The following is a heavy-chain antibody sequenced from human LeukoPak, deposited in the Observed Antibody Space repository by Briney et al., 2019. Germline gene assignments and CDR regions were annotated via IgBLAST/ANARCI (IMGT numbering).Heavy chain of an antibody. Sequence: GGSLRLSCAASGFTFSSYSMNWVRQAPGKGLEWVSSISSSSSSYIYYADSVKGRFTISRDNAKNSLYLQMNSLRAEDTAVYYCARGGLLRYFDWLSLDYWGQGTLVTVSS. D-gene: IGHD3-9*01. CDR2: ISSSSSSYI. V-gene: IGHV3-21*01. J-gene: IGHJ4*02. CDR1: GFTFSSYS. CDR3: ARGGLLRYFDWLSLDY.